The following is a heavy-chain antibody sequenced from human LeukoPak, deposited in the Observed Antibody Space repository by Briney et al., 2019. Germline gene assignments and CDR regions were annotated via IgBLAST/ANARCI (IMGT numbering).Heavy chain of an antibody. J-gene: IGHJ4*02. CDR1: GFTVSSNY. CDR3: ARVVGIHTVGWGDYFDY. D-gene: IGHD4-23*01. CDR2: IYSGGST. Sequence: GGSLRLSCAASGFTVSSNYMSWVRQAPGRGLEWVSVIYSGGSTYYADSVKGRFTISRDNSKNTLYLQMNSLRAEDTAVYHCARVVGIHTVGWGDYFDYWGQGTLVTVSS. V-gene: IGHV3-53*01.